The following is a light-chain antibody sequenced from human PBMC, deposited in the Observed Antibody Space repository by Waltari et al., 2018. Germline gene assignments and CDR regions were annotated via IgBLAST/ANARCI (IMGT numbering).Light chain of an antibody. J-gene: IGKJ4*01. Sequence: EIVLTQSPATLSFSAGASVTLSCRASQSVFKYLAWYQLKPGQAPRLLIYDTSKRATGIPARFSGSGSGTDFTLTISNLETDDFALYYCQQGSILPLTFGGGTKVKIK. CDR2: DTS. V-gene: IGKV3-11*01. CDR3: QQGSILPLT. CDR1: QSVFKY.